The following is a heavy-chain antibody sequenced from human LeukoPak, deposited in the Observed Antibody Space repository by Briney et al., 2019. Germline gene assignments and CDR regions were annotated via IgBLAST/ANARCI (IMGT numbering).Heavy chain of an antibody. CDR2: ISAYNGNT. CDR1: GYTFSSYD. V-gene: IGHV1-18*01. J-gene: IGHJ4*02. Sequence: ASVKVSCKTSGYTFSSYDINWVRQAPGQGLEWMGWISAYNGNTNYAQKLQGRVTMTTDTSTSTAYMELRSLRSDDTAVYYCARGSSWSAMYSGYDGFDYWGQGTLVTVSS. CDR3: ARGSSWSAMYSGYDGFDY. D-gene: IGHD5-12*01.